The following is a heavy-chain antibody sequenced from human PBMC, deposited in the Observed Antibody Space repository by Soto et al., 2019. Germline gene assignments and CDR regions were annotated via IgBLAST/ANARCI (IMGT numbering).Heavy chain of an antibody. D-gene: IGHD5-18*01. V-gene: IGHV4-30-4*01. CDR1: GDSISSDDYY. Sequence: SETLSLTCTVSGDSISSDDYYWNWIRQPPGKGLEWIGYIYYSGGTYYNPSLKSRVSISIDTSKNQFSLELSSVTAADTAVYFCARELSGYSYDPGDVYWGQGTLVTVSS. CDR3: ARELSGYSYDPGDVY. CDR2: IYYSGGT. J-gene: IGHJ4*02.